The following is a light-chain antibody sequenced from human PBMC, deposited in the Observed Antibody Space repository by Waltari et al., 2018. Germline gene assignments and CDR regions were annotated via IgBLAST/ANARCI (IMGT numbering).Light chain of an antibody. V-gene: IGLV3-25*03. CDR3: QSADSSGTLKWF. Sequence: SSELTQPPSLSVSPGQTARITRSGDALPNQNNYWYQKKSGQAPLLMIYKDNQRPSGVPERFSGSKSGTTVTLTVSGVQAEDEADYYCQSADSSGTLKWFFGGGTKLTVL. J-gene: IGLJ2*01. CDR1: ALPNQN. CDR2: KDN.